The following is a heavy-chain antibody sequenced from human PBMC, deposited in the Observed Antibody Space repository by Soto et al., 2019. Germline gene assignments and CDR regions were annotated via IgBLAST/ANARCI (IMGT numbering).Heavy chain of an antibody. Sequence: SETLSLTCTVSGGSVSSGSYYWSWIRQPPGKGLEWIGYIYYSGSTNYNPSLKSRVTISVDTSKNQFSLKLSSVTAADTAVYYCARAVNIAVAGDFDYWGQGTLVTVS. D-gene: IGHD6-19*01. CDR2: IYYSGST. CDR3: ARAVNIAVAGDFDY. J-gene: IGHJ4*02. CDR1: GGSVSSGSYY. V-gene: IGHV4-61*01.